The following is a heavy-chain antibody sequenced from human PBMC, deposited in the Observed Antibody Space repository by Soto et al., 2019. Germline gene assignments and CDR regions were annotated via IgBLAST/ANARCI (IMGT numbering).Heavy chain of an antibody. J-gene: IGHJ3*02. CDR1: GFTFSSYA. CDR3: AERDSGIHDAFDI. D-gene: IGHD1-20*01. CDR2: ISGSGGST. Sequence: EVQLLESGGGLVQPGGTLRLSCAASGFTFSSYAMSWVRQAPGKGLEWVSAISGSGGSTYYADSVKGRFTISRDNSKNTLYLQMNSLRAEDTAVYYCAERDSGIHDAFDIWGQGTMVTVSS. V-gene: IGHV3-23*01.